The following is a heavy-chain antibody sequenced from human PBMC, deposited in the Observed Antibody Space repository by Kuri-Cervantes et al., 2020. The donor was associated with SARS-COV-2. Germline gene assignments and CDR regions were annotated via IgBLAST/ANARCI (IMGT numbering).Heavy chain of an antibody. CDR3: ARDRIAAAGFSCQEY. V-gene: IGHV1-18*01. J-gene: IGHJ4*02. CDR2: ISAYNGNT. Sequence: ASVKVSCKASGYTFTSYGISWVRRAPGQGLEWTGWISAYNGNTNYAQKLQGRVTMTTDASTSTAYMELRSLRSDDTAVYYCARDRIAAAGFSCQEYWGQGTLVTVSS. D-gene: IGHD6-13*01. CDR1: GYTFTSYG.